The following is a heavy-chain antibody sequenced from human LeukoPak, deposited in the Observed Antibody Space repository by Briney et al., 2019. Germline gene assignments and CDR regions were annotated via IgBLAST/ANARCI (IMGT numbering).Heavy chain of an antibody. CDR3: ARWAVGGPTGYYFDY. D-gene: IGHD3-16*01. CDR1: GYSISSGYY. Sequence: SETLSLTCTVSGYSISSGYYWGWIRQPPGKGLEWIGSIYHSGSTYYNPSLKSRVTISVDTSKNQFSLKLSSVTAADTAVYYCARWAVGGPTGYYFDYWGQGTLVTVSS. J-gene: IGHJ4*02. V-gene: IGHV4-38-2*02. CDR2: IYHSGST.